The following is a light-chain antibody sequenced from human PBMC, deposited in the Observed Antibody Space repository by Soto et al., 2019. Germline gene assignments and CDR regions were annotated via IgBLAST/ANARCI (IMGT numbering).Light chain of an antibody. CDR1: QSVSSH. CDR3: QHYDVWPLT. CDR2: DAS. J-gene: IGKJ1*01. Sequence: EIVLTQSPATLSVSPGGGATLSCRASQSVSSHLAWYQQKPGQGPRLLIYDASTRATGIPARSSGSGSGTEFTLTISSLQSEDFGVYYCQHYDVWPLTFGQGTKVEIK. V-gene: IGKV3-15*01.